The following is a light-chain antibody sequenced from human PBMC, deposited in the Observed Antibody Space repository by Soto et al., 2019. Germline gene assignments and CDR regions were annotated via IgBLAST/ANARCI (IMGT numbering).Light chain of an antibody. Sequence: QSALTQPASVSGSPGQSITISCTGTSSDVGAYNYVSWYQQRPGKAPQLMIYEVSYRHSGISNRFSCSKSDNTASLTISWLQAEDEADYYCSSYTTSSTLVFGTGTKLTVL. CDR3: SSYTTSSTLV. CDR1: SSDVGAYNY. V-gene: IGLV2-14*01. J-gene: IGLJ1*01. CDR2: EVS.